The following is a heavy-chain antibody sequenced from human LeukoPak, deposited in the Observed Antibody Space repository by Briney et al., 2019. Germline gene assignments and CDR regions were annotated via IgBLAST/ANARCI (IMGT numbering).Heavy chain of an antibody. D-gene: IGHD1-26*01. CDR2: ISRGGSTT. CDR3: ARGGIITSYAFEI. J-gene: IGHJ3*02. Sequence: GGSLRLSCAASGFTFSDSYMSWIRQAPGKGLEWVSYISRGGSTTSYADSVKGRFTISRDNAKNSLYLQMNSLRAEDTAVYYCARGGIITSYAFEIWGQGAMVTVSS. V-gene: IGHV3-11*04. CDR1: GFTFSDSY.